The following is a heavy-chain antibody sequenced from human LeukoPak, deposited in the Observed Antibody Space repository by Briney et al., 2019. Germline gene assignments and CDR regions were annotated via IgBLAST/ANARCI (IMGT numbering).Heavy chain of an antibody. CDR2: INPNSGGT. CDR3: ARVSSGWSTSLGY. Sequence: ASVKVSCKASGYTFTGYYMHWVRQAPGQGLEWMGWINPNSGGTNYAQKFQGRVTMTRDTSISTAYMELSRLRSNDTAVYYCARVSSGWSTSLGYWGQGTLVTVSS. V-gene: IGHV1-2*02. J-gene: IGHJ4*02. D-gene: IGHD6-19*01. CDR1: GYTFTGYY.